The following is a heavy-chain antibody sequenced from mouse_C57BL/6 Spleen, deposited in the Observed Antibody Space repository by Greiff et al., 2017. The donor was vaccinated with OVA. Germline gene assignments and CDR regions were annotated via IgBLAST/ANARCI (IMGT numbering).Heavy chain of an antibody. D-gene: IGHD1-1*01. Sequence: VQLQQSGAELVRPGASVKLSCTASGFNIKDYYMHWVKQRPEQGLEWIGRIDPEDGDTEYAPKFQGKATMTADTSSNTAYLQLSSLTSEDTAVYYCTLITTGGAWFAYWGQGTLVTVSA. J-gene: IGHJ3*01. CDR3: TLITTGGAWFAY. CDR1: GFNIKDYY. CDR2: IDPEDGDT. V-gene: IGHV14-1*01.